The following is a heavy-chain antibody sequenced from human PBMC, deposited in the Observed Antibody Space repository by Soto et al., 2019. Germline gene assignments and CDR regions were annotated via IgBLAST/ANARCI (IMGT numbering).Heavy chain of an antibody. V-gene: IGHV3-73*01. CDR1: GFTFSDSA. CDR3: TTPDLVASGDT. J-gene: IGHJ3*02. CDR2: IRSKVNTYAT. D-gene: IGHD2-8*02. Sequence: GGSLRLSCAASGFTFSDSAMHWVGQASGKGLEWVGRIRSKVNTYATAYAASVKGRFTISRDDSKNTLYLQINNLKTEDTGVYYCTTPDLVASGDTWGQGTMVTVSS.